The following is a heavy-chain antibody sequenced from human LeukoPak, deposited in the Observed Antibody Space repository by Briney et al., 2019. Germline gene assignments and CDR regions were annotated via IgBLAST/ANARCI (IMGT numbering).Heavy chain of an antibody. Sequence: SETLSLTCTVSGGSVSSGSYYWSWIRQPPGKGLEWIGYIYYSGSTNYNPSLKSRVTISVDTSKNQFSLKLSSVTAADTALYHCAREAMYSYGNNFDYWGQGTLVTVSS. J-gene: IGHJ4*02. CDR3: AREAMYSYGNNFDY. CDR1: GGSVSSGSYY. V-gene: IGHV4-61*01. D-gene: IGHD5-18*01. CDR2: IYYSGST.